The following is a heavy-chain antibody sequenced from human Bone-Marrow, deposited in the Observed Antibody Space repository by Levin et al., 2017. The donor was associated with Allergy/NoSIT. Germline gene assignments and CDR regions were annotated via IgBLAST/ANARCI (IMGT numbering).Heavy chain of an antibody. CDR2: IIPILGIA. CDR3: ARGPDSSGFFDY. Sequence: SVKVSCKASGGTFSSYTISWVRQAPGQGLEWMGRIIPILGIANYAQKFQGRVTITADKSTSTAYMELSSLRSEDTAVYYCARGPDSSGFFDYWGQGTLVTVSS. CDR1: GGTFSSYT. V-gene: IGHV1-69*02. D-gene: IGHD3-22*01. J-gene: IGHJ4*02.